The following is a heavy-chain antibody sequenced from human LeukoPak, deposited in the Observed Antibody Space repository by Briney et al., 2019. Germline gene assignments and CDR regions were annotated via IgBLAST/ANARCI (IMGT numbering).Heavy chain of an antibody. CDR3: AREGDTSPGLDY. CDR2: ISSSSSYI. CDR1: GFTFSSYS. J-gene: IGHJ4*02. V-gene: IGHV3-21*01. Sequence: PGGSLRLSCAASGFTFSSYSMNWVRQAPGKGLEWVSSISSSSSYIYYADSVKGRLTTSRDNAKNSVYLQMTSLRAEDTAVYFCAREGDTSPGLDYWGQGALVTVSS.